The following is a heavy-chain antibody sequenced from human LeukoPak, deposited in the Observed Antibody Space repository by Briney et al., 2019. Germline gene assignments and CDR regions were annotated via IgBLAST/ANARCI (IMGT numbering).Heavy chain of an antibody. CDR1: GGSVSSYY. CDR3: AREGAWGYYWYYFDY. Sequence: ASETLSLTCTVSGGSVSSYYWSWIRQPAGKGLEWIGRIYASGSTNYNPSLKSRVTMSVDTSKNQFSLKLSSVTAADTAVYYCAREGAWGYYWYYFDYWGQGTLVTVSS. D-gene: IGHD1-1*01. CDR2: IYASGST. J-gene: IGHJ4*02. V-gene: IGHV4-4*07.